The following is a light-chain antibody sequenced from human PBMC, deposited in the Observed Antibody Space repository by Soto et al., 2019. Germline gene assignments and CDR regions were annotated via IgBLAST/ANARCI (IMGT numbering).Light chain of an antibody. CDR2: DAS. J-gene: IGKJ1*01. CDR3: QHYNSYSEA. CDR1: QGIGNA. Sequence: IQMTQSPSSLSASVGDRVTITCRASQGIGNALGWYKQKPGKPPKVLIYDASSLESGVPSRFRGSGSGTEFTLTISSLQPDDFETYYCQHYNSYSEAFGQGTKVDIK. V-gene: IGKV1-13*02.